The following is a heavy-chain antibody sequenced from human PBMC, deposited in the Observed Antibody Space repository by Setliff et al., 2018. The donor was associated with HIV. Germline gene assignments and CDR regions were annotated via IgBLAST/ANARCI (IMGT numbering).Heavy chain of an antibody. CDR1: GFTFSSYD. CDR3: ARARDSSGYYPGAFDI. D-gene: IGHD3-22*01. Sequence: GASVKVSCAASGFTFSSYDMHWVRQATGKGLEWVSAIGTAGDTYYPGSVKGRFTISRENAKNSLYLQMNSLRAGDTAVYYCARARDSSGYYPGAFDIWGQGTMVTVSS. J-gene: IGHJ3*02. CDR2: IGTAGDT. V-gene: IGHV3-13*01.